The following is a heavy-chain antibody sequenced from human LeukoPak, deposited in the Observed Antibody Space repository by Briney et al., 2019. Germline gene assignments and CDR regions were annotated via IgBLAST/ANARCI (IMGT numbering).Heavy chain of an antibody. CDR1: GGSISIYY. CDR2: IYTSGST. Sequence: SETLSLTCTVYGGSISIYYWSWIRQPAGKGLEWIGRIYTSGSTNYNPSLKSRVTMSVDTSKNQFSLKLSSVTAADTAVYYCARDLLDSSGWYFDYWGQGTLVTVSS. D-gene: IGHD6-19*01. J-gene: IGHJ4*02. V-gene: IGHV4-4*07. CDR3: ARDLLDSSGWYFDY.